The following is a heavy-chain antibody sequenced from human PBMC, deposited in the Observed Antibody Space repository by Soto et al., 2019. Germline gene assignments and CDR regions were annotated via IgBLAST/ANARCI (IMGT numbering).Heavy chain of an antibody. J-gene: IGHJ6*03. CDR1: GYTFTSYG. CDR2: ISAYNGNT. Sequence: QVPLVQSGAEVKKPGASVKVSCKASGYTFTSYGISWVRQAPGQGLEWMGWISAYNGNTNYAQKLQGRVTMTTDTSTSTAYMELRSLRSDDTAVYYCARANSGPIWSGYYINYYYYMDVWGKGTTVTVSS. D-gene: IGHD3-3*01. CDR3: ARANSGPIWSGYYINYYYYMDV. V-gene: IGHV1-18*01.